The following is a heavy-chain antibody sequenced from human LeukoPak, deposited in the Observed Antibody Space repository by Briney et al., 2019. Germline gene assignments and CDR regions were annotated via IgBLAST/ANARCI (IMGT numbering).Heavy chain of an antibody. CDR1: GGSISSSSYY. CDR3: ARVSPSGVWDV. V-gene: IGHV4-61*02. CDR2: IYTSGST. D-gene: IGHD3-10*01. J-gene: IGHJ6*02. Sequence: PSETLSLTCTVSGGSISSSSYYWSWIRQPAGKALEWIGRIYTSGSTNYNPSLNSRVTISIDTSKNQFSLSLSSVTAADTAVYYCARVSPSGVWDVWGQGTTVTVSS.